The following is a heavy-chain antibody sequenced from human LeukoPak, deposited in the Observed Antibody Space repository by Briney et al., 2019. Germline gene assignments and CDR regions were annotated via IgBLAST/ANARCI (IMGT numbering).Heavy chain of an antibody. J-gene: IGHJ5*02. D-gene: IGHD4-11*01. CDR2: IIPIFGTA. CDR3: ATSSTVTTDWFDP. Sequence: SVKVSCKASGGTFSSYAISWVRQAPGQGLEWMGGIIPIFGTANYAQKFQGRVTITTDESTSTAYMELSSLRPEDTAVYYCATSSTVTTDWFDPWDQGTLVTVSS. V-gene: IGHV1-69*05. CDR1: GGTFSSYA.